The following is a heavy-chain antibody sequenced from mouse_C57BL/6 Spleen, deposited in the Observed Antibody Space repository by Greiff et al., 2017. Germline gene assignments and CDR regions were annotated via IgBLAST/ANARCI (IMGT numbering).Heavy chain of an antibody. D-gene: IGHD1-1*01. V-gene: IGHV1-80*01. CDR2: IYPGDGDT. CDR1: GYAFSSYW. J-gene: IGHJ2*01. CDR3: ARRGYYGSSPFDY. Sequence: QVQLKESGAELVKPGASVKISCKASGYAFSSYWMNWVKQRPGKGLEWIGQIYPGDGDTNYNGKFKGKATLTADKSSSTAYMQLSSLTSEDSAVYFCARRGYYGSSPFDYWGQGTTLTVSS.